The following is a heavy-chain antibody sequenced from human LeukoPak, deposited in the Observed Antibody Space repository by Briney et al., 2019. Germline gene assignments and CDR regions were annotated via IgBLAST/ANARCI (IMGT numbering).Heavy chain of an antibody. Sequence: PGGSLRLSCAASGFIFSNYAMSWVRQAPGKGLEWVSVIVSGGRTYYADSVKGRFTISRDNSKNTLYLQMNRLRAEDTAVYYCASQLLWFGEFRVWGQGTLVTVSS. J-gene: IGHJ4*02. V-gene: IGHV3-23*01. D-gene: IGHD3-10*01. CDR3: ASQLLWFGEFRV. CDR2: IVSGGRT. CDR1: GFIFSNYA.